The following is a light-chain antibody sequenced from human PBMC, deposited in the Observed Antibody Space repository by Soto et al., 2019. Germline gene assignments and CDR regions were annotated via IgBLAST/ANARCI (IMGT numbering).Light chain of an antibody. CDR1: QSRSDS. CDR2: SGS. Sequence: DIQLTQSPSSLSSSVGDRVTISCRASQSRSDSLNWYQQKSGKAPKLLSYSGSTLETGVPSRFSGSGSGTDFTLTISSLQPEDFGTYFCQQSYSNSYTFGQGTTLEIK. CDR3: QQSYSNSYT. J-gene: IGKJ2*01. V-gene: IGKV1-39*01.